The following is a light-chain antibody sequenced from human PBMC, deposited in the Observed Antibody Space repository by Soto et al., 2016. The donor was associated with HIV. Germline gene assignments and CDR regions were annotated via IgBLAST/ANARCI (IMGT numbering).Light chain of an antibody. Sequence: SYELTQPPSVSVAPEKTARITCGGNNIGSKSVHWYQQKPGQAPVLVVYDDSHRPSGIPERLSGSNSGNTATLTITRVEAGDEADYYCQVWDSSSNHYVFGTVTKVVVL. J-gene: IGLJ1*01. CDR3: QVWDSSSNHYV. CDR1: NIGSKS. V-gene: IGLV3-21*03. CDR2: DDS.